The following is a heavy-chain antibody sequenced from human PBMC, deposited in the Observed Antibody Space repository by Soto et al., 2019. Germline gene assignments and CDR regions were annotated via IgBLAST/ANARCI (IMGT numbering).Heavy chain of an antibody. CDR2: INHSGST. J-gene: IGHJ6*02. D-gene: IGHD3-3*01. V-gene: IGHV4-34*01. CDR1: GGSFSGYY. Sequence: PSETLSLTCAGYGGSFSGYYWSWIRQPPGKGLEWIGEINHSGSTNYNPSLKSRVTISVDTSKNQFSLKLSSVTAADTAVYYCARSAYDFWSGYYRVYYYGMDVWGQGTTVTVSS. CDR3: ARSAYDFWSGYYRVYYYGMDV.